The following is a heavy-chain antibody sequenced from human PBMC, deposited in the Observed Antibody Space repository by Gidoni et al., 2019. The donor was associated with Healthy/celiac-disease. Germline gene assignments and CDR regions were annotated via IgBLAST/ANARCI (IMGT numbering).Heavy chain of an antibody. J-gene: IGHJ6*02. CDR1: GFNFSSSG. CDR2: IWYDGSNK. CDR3: ARDPRIAVATNYYYYGMDV. Sequence: QVQLVESGGGVVQPGRSLRRSCEAYGFNFSSSGMNWVGQAPGKGLEWVAVIWYDGSNKYYADSVKGRFTISRDNSKNTLYLQMNSLRAEDTAVYYCARDPRIAVATNYYYYGMDVWGQGTTVTVSS. V-gene: IGHV3-33*01. D-gene: IGHD6-19*01.